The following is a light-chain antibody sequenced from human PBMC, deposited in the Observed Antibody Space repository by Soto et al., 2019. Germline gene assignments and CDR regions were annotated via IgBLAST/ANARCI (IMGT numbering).Light chain of an antibody. Sequence: EIVLTQSPATVSVSPGERATLSCRASQRISSNLAWYQQKPGQAPRLLIYGASTRATGIPARFSGSGSETEFTLTISSLQSEDFAVYYCQQYNNWPPYTFGQATKVDIK. CDR1: QRISSN. V-gene: IGKV3-15*01. CDR3: QQYNNWPPYT. J-gene: IGKJ2*01. CDR2: GAS.